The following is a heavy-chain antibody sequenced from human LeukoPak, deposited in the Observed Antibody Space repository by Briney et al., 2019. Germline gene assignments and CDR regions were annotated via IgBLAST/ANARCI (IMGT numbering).Heavy chain of an antibody. CDR2: IGGXGGTT. J-gene: IGHJ3*01. CDR1: GXXXXXSX. Sequence: GGSLRLSCAXXGXXXXXSXXXXXXXAXXXXLXXVXLIGGXGGTTYYAESVKGRFTISRDNSKSSLYLQMNSLTTEDTXLYYCAKADYSNKGDAFHVWGQGTMVTVSS. V-gene: IGHV3-43*02. CDR3: AKADYSNKGDAFHV. D-gene: IGHD4-11*01.